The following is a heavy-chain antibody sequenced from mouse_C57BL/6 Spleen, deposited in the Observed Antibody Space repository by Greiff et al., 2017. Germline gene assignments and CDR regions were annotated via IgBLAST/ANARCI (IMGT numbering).Heavy chain of an antibody. V-gene: IGHV5-4*03. CDR2: ISDGGSYT. Sequence: EVKLVESGGGLVKPGGSLKLSCAASGFTFSSYAMSWVRQTPEKRLEWVATISDGGSYTYYPDNVKGRFTISRDNAKNNRYLQMSHLKSEDTAMYYCARGSTVVATNWYFDVWGTGTTVTVSS. D-gene: IGHD1-1*01. CDR3: ARGSTVVATNWYFDV. CDR1: GFTFSSYA. J-gene: IGHJ1*03.